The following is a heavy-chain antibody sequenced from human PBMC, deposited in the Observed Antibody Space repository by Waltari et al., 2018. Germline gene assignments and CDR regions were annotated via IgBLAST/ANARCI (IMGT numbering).Heavy chain of an antibody. V-gene: IGHV3-33*01. D-gene: IGHD3-22*01. CDR1: GFTFSSYG. Sequence: QVQLVESGGGVVQPGRSLRLSCAASGFTFSSYGMHWVRQAPGKGLEWVAVIWYDGSKKYYADSVKGRFTISRDNSKNTLYLQMNSLRAEDTAVYYCAREAFYDSSGYFDYWGQGTLVTVSS. J-gene: IGHJ4*02. CDR3: AREAFYDSSGYFDY. CDR2: IWYDGSKK.